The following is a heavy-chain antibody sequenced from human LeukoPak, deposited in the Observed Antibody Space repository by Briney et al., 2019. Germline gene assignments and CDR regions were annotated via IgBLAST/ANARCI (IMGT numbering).Heavy chain of an antibody. V-gene: IGHV5-10-1*01. CDR2: IDPTDSCT. CDR3: ASSRAGTLKVHNWFDP. Sequence: GESLKISCKGSGYSFRSYWISWVRQMPGEGLEWMGRIDPTDSCTDYSPSFEGHVTISVDRSINTAYLQWSSLKASDTAMYFCASSRAGTLKVHNWFDPWGQGSLVTVSS. J-gene: IGHJ5*02. CDR1: GYSFRSYW. D-gene: IGHD6-19*01.